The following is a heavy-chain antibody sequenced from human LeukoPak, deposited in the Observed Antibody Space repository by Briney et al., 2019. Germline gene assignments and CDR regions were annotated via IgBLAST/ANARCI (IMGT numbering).Heavy chain of an antibody. CDR2: IYNSGST. V-gene: IGHV4-39*07. CDR1: GGSIRSSSYY. CDR3: ANVGVAGTLDPHN. Sequence: SETLSLTCTVSGGSIRSSSYYWGWIRQPPGKGLEWIGSIYNSGSTYYNPSLKSRVTISVDTSKNQFSLKLSSVTAADTAVYYCANVGVAGTLDPHNWGQGTLVTVSS. D-gene: IGHD6-19*01. J-gene: IGHJ4*02.